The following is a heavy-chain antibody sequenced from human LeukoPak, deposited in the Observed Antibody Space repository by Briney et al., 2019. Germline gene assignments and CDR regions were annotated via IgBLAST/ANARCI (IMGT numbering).Heavy chain of an antibody. CDR1: GYSISSGYY. D-gene: IGHD3-3*01. Sequence: SETLSLTCTASGYSISSGYYWGWIRQPPGKGLEWIGSIYHSGSTYYNPSLKSRVTISVDTSKNQFSLKLSSVTAADTAVYYCARGESFLFSDYWGQGTLVTVSS. CDR3: ARGESFLFSDY. V-gene: IGHV4-38-2*02. J-gene: IGHJ4*02. CDR2: IYHSGST.